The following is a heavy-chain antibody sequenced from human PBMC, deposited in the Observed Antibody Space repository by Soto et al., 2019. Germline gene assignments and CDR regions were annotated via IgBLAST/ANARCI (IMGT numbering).Heavy chain of an antibody. V-gene: IGHV4-39*01. CDR3: ARHGGDYGDYSN. D-gene: IGHD4-17*01. J-gene: IGHJ4*02. Sequence: TSETLSLTCTVSGSSISSSSYYWGWIRQPPGKGLEWIGSIYYSGSTYYNPSLKSRVTISVDTSKNQFSLKLSSVTAADTAVYYCARHGGDYGDYSNWGQGTLVTV. CDR2: IYYSGST. CDR1: GSSISSSSYY.